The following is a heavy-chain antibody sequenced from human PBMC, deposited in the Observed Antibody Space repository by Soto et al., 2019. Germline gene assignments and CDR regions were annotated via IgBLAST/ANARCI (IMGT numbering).Heavy chain of an antibody. Sequence: QLQLQESGSGLVKPSQTLSLTCTVSGGSISSGGYSWTWIRQPPGKGLEWIGYIYHSGSTYYNPSLKXRVXXXXXXSXXXXSLXXXXXXXXXTAVYYCARVPTPWGQGTLVTVSS. CDR3: ARVPTP. CDR2: IYHSGST. D-gene: IGHD2-2*01. J-gene: IGHJ5*02. CDR1: GGSISSGGYS. V-gene: IGHV4-30-2*01.